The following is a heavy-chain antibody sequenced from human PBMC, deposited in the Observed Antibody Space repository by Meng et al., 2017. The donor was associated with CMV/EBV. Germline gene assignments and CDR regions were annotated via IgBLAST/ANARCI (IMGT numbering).Heavy chain of an antibody. V-gene: IGHV1-69*05. CDR3: ARQNLGATHFDY. CDR2: IIPILGTT. Sequence: SVKVSCKASGGTFNIYAITWVRQAPGQGLEWMGGIIPILGTTIYARELQGRVTITTDESTSTAYMELSSLRSEDTAVYYCARQNLGATHFDYWGQGTLVTVSS. J-gene: IGHJ4*02. CDR1: GGTFNIYA. D-gene: IGHD1-26*01.